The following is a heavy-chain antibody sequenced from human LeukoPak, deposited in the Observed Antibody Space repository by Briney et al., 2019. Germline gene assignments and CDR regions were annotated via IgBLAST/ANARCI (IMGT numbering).Heavy chain of an antibody. CDR1: GFTFSNYW. Sequence: PGGSLRLSCAASGFTFSNYWMNWVRQAPGKGLEWVANIKQDGSEMYSVDSVKGRFTISRDNAKNSLYLQMNSLRAEDTAVYYCARDFRNSYGPTPYYFDYWGQGTLVAVSS. V-gene: IGHV3-7*04. CDR3: ARDFRNSYGPTPYYFDY. D-gene: IGHD5-18*01. CDR2: IKQDGSEM. J-gene: IGHJ4*02.